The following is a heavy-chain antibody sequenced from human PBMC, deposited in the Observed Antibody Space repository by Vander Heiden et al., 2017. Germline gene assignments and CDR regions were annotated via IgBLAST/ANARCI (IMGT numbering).Heavy chain of an antibody. Sequence: GGSFSSYCWSWSRQPAGKGLERIGRIYPGGSTNYNPSLKSRVTMSVDTSKSQFSLKLSSVTAADTAVYYCARDPILSAFDIWGQGTMVTVSS. J-gene: IGHJ3*02. V-gene: IGHV4-4*07. CDR2: IYPGGST. CDR1: GGSFSSYC. CDR3: ARDPILSAFDI. D-gene: IGHD3-3*01.